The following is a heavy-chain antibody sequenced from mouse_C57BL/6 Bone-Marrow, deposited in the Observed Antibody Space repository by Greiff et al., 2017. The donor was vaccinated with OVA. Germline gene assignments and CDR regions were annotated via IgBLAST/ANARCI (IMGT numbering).Heavy chain of an antibody. CDR1: GYTFTSYG. J-gene: IGHJ2*01. CDR2: IDPRTGNT. V-gene: IGHV1-81*01. Sequence: QVHVKQSGAELARPGASVKLSCKASGYTFTSYGISWVKQRTGQGLEWIGEIDPRTGNTSYNEKFKGKAILTADKSSSTAYLELRSLPSEDSAVSGWAGEGLYYYDNSHYYDYWGQGTTLTVSS. CDR3: AGEGLYYYDNSHYYDY. D-gene: IGHD1-1*01.